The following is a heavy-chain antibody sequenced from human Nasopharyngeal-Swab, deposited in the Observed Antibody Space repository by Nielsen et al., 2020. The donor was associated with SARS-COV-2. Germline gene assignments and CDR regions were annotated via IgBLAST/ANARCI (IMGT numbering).Heavy chain of an antibody. CDR2: ISSSSSYI. CDR3: ARSSRRTYYYGSGSPEGFDP. Sequence: VRQAPGKGLEWVSSISSSSSYIYYADSVKGRFTISRDNAKNSLYLQMNSLRAEDTAVYYCARSSRRTYYYGSGSPEGFDPWGQGTLVTVSS. D-gene: IGHD3-10*01. J-gene: IGHJ5*02. V-gene: IGHV3-21*01.